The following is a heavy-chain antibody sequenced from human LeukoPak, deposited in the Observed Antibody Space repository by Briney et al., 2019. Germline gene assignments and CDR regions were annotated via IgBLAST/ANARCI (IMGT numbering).Heavy chain of an antibody. J-gene: IGHJ4*02. D-gene: IGHD6-19*01. Sequence: SETLSLTCTVSGGSISSSSYYWGWIRQPPGKGLEWIGSIYYSGSTYYNPSLKSRVTISVDTSKNQFSLKLSSVTAADTAVYYCARPRFSTYSSGWYGFDYWGQGTLVTVSS. V-gene: IGHV4-39*01. CDR2: IYYSGST. CDR1: GGSISSSSYY. CDR3: ARPRFSTYSSGWYGFDY.